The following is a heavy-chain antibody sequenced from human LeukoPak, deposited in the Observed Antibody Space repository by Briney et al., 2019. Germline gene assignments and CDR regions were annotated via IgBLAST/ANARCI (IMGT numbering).Heavy chain of an antibody. CDR3: ARSGGSGTYYDGSFDY. CDR1: GGSLSSHY. Sequence: SETLSLTCTVSGGSLSSHYWSWIRQAAGKGLEWIGRIYTSGSTNYNPSLKSRVTMSVDTSKNQFSLKLNSVTAADTAVYYCARSGGSGTYYDGSFDYWGQGTLVTVSS. J-gene: IGHJ4*02. CDR2: IYTSGST. V-gene: IGHV4-4*07. D-gene: IGHD1-26*01.